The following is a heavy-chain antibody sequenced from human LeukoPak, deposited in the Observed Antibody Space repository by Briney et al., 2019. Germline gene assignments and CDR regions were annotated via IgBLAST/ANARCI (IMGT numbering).Heavy chain of an antibody. CDR3: ARAHSGWFYVDS. D-gene: IGHD6-19*01. V-gene: IGHV4-31*03. Sequence: PSETLSLTCTVSGGSISSGGFYWSWIRQHPGKGLEWIGDISQRGSTYYNPSLKSRLTISVDTSNNQFSLRVNSVTAADTAVYYCARAHSGWFYVDSWGQGTLVTVSS. J-gene: IGHJ4*02. CDR2: ISQRGST. CDR1: GGSISSGGFY.